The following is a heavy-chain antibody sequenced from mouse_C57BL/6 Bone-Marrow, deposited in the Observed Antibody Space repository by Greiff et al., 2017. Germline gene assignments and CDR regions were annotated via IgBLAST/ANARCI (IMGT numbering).Heavy chain of an antibody. J-gene: IGHJ2*01. CDR1: GYTFTSYW. CDR3: ARSLYSTVVAYY. CDR2: IHPNSGST. D-gene: IGHD1-1*01. V-gene: IGHV1-64*01. Sequence: VQLQQPGAELVKPGASVKLSCKASGYTFTSYWMHWVKQRPGQGLEWIGMIHPNSGSTNYNEKFKSKATLTVDKSSSTAYMQLSSLTSEDSAVYYCARSLYSTVVAYYWGQGTTLTVSS.